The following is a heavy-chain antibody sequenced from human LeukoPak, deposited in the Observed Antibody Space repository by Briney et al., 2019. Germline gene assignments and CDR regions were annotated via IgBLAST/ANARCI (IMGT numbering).Heavy chain of an antibody. D-gene: IGHD2-2*01. Sequence: PSETLSLTCAVYGGSFSGYYWSWIRQPPGKGLEWIGEINHSGSTNYNPSLKSRVTISVDTSKNQFSLKLSSVTAADTAVYYCARGVPDCSSTSCYVTSTGYYMDVWGKGTTVTVSS. CDR3: ARGVPDCSSTSCYVTSTGYYMDV. CDR2: INHSGST. CDR1: GGSFSGYY. J-gene: IGHJ6*03. V-gene: IGHV4-34*01.